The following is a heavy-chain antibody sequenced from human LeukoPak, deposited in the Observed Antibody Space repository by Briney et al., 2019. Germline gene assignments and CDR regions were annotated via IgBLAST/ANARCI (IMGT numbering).Heavy chain of an antibody. CDR2: IYYSGST. J-gene: IGHJ3*02. V-gene: IGHV4-39*01. CDR3: ARVGARLGAFDI. Sequence: KPSETLSLTCTVSGGSISSSSYYWGWIRQPPGKGLEWIGSIYYSGSTYYNPSLKSRVTISVDTSKNQFSLKLSSVTAADTAVYYCARVGARLGAFDIWGQGTMVTVSS. D-gene: IGHD6-25*01. CDR1: GGSISSSSYY.